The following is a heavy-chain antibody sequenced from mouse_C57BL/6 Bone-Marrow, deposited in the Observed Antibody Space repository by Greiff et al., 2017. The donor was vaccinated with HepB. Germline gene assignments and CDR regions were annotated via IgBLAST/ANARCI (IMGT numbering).Heavy chain of an antibody. Sequence: EVQRVESGGGLVKPGGSLKLSCAASGFTFSDYGMHWVRQAPEKGLEWVAYISSGSSTIYYADTVKGRFTISRDNAKNTLFLQMTSMRSEDTAMYYCARRLRRGAMDYWGQGTSVTVSS. CDR3: ARRLRRGAMDY. V-gene: IGHV5-17*01. CDR2: ISSGSSTI. D-gene: IGHD2-4*01. J-gene: IGHJ4*01. CDR1: GFTFSDYG.